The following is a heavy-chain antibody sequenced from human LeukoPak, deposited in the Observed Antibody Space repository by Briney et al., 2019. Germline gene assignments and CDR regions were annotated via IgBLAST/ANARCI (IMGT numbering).Heavy chain of an antibody. CDR2: IHHSGST. J-gene: IGHJ4*02. CDR1: GYSISSGYY. Sequence: SETLSLTCTVSGYSISSGYYWGWIRQPPGKGLGWIGSIHHSGSTYYNPSLKSRVTISVDTSKNQFSLKLSSVTAADTAVYYCAFLYYFDYWGQGTLVTVSS. CDR3: AFLYYFDY. V-gene: IGHV4-38-2*02. D-gene: IGHD2/OR15-2a*01.